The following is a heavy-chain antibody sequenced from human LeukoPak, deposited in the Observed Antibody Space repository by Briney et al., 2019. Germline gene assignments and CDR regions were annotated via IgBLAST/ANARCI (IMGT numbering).Heavy chain of an antibody. J-gene: IGHJ4*02. CDR2: LSTDNGDT. D-gene: IGHD3-16*01. V-gene: IGHV1-18*01. CDR1: AYTFTRYG. CDR3: ARHGGIGPKRDYFDY. Sequence: ASVKVSCKASAYTFTRYGISWVRQAPGQGLEWMGWLSTDNGDTNYAQKFQGRVTMTTDTSTTTAHMELGSLTSDDTAIYYCARHGGIGPKRDYFDYWGPGTLVTVSS.